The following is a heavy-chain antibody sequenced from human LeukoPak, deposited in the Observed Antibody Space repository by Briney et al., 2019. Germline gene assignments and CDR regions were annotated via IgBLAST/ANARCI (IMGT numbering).Heavy chain of an antibody. CDR2: ITSTGVTM. Sequence: GGSLRLSCAASGFTFSHYYMNWIRQAPGKGLEWVSSITSTGVTMYYADSVKGRFTMSRDNAKNSLYLQMNSLKPDDTAVYFCARELHSSTWDYYYMDVWGRGTTVFVSS. V-gene: IGHV3-11*01. CDR1: GFTFSHYY. D-gene: IGHD6-13*01. CDR3: ARELHSSTWDYYYMDV. J-gene: IGHJ6*03.